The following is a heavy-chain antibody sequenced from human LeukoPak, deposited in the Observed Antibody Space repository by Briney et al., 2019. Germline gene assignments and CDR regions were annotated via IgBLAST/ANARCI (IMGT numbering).Heavy chain of an antibody. CDR2: IYYSGST. D-gene: IGHD3-10*01. V-gene: IGHV4-39*07. Sequence: SETLSLTCTVSGGSISSSSYYWGWIRQPPGKGLEWIGSIYYSGSTYYNPSLKSRVTISVDTSKNQFSLKLSSVTAADTAVYYCARVVVRGVNWFDPWGQGTLVTVSS. CDR1: GGSISSSSYY. CDR3: ARVVVRGVNWFDP. J-gene: IGHJ5*02.